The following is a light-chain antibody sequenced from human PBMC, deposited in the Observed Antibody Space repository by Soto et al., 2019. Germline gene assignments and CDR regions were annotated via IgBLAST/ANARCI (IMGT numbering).Light chain of an antibody. V-gene: IGLV1-40*01. CDR1: SSNIGADYD. CDR3: QSYDSSLSGCV. CDR2: GNN. Sequence: QSVLTQPPSVSGAPGQRVTITYTGSSSNIGADYDVHWYQQLPGTAPKLLISGNNIRPSGVPDRFSGSKSGTSASLAIAGLQAEDEADYYCQSYDSSLSGCVFGTGTKVTVL. J-gene: IGLJ1*01.